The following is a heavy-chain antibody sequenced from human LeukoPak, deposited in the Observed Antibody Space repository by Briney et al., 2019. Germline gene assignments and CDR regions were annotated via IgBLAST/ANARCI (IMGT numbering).Heavy chain of an antibody. Sequence: PGGSLRDSPAPSGFTFISSMTLCVSQAPGKGLVWVSHINNDGSSTSYADSVKGRFTISRDNAKNTLYLQMNSLRAEDTAVYYLRKSPGRVAYTTFASWGQEPLVTVSS. CDR1: GFTFISSM. J-gene: IGHJ5*02. D-gene: IGHD3-16*01. CDR2: INNDGSST. V-gene: IGHV3-74*01. CDR3: RKSPGRVAYTTFAS.